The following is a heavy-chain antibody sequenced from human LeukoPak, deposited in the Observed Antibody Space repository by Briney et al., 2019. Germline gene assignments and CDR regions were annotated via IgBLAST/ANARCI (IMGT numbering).Heavy chain of an antibody. CDR1: GFTFSSYG. CDR3: ASASGAYVWGSYRL. Sequence: PGGSLRLSCAASGFTFSSYGMHWVRQAPGKGLEWVAFIRFDGSNKYYADSVKGRFTISRDNSKDTLYLQMNSLRVDDTAVYYCASASGAYVWGSYRLWGQGTLVTVSS. V-gene: IGHV3-30*02. J-gene: IGHJ4*02. CDR2: IRFDGSNK. D-gene: IGHD3-16*01.